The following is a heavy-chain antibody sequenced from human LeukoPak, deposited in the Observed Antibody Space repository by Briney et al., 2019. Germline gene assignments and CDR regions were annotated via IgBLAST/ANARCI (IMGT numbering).Heavy chain of an antibody. Sequence: GGSLRLSCAASGFTFSSYAMHWVRQAPGKGLEWVSVIYSGGSTYYADSVKGRFTISRDNSKNTLYLQMNSLRAEDTAVYYCARAGVGAYTPFDYWGQGTLVTVSS. J-gene: IGHJ4*02. D-gene: IGHD1-26*01. CDR3: ARAGVGAYTPFDY. CDR1: GFTFSSYA. V-gene: IGHV3-66*01. CDR2: IYSGGST.